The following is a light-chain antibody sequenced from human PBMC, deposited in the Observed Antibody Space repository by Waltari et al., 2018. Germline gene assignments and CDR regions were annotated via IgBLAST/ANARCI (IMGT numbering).Light chain of an antibody. CDR1: QGISTY. V-gene: IGKV1-17*01. Sequence: DIQMSQSPSSLSASLGDRVTITCRASQGISTYLNWYQQKPGKVPNLLIYYASRLASGVPSRFSGNGSGTEFTLTISSLQAEDLATYYCQQGNTYPLTFGGGTKVEIK. J-gene: IGKJ4*01. CDR3: QQGNTYPLT. CDR2: YAS.